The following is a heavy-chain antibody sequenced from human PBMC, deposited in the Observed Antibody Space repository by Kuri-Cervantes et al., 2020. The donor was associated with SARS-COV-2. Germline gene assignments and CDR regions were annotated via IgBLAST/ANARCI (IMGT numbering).Heavy chain of an antibody. CDR3: ARERVDTAMAYYYYGMDV. CDR1: GFSLSTSGVG. J-gene: IGHJ6*02. V-gene: IGHV2-5*02. D-gene: IGHD5-18*01. CDR2: IYWDDDK. Sequence: SGPTLVKPTQTLTLTCTFSGFSLSTSGVGVGWIRQPPGKALEWLALIYWDDDKRYSPSLKSRLTITKDTSKNQVVLTMTNMDPVDTATYYCARERVDTAMAYYYYGMDVWGQGTTVTVSS.